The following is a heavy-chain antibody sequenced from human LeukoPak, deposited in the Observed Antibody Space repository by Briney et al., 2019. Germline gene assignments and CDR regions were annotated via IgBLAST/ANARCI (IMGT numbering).Heavy chain of an antibody. CDR2: ISSSGIDI. CDR3: ARVNLGALVRGVFHYIGMDV. J-gene: IGHJ6*02. CDR1: GFTFSSYA. V-gene: IGHV3-21*05. D-gene: IGHD3-10*01. Sequence: GGSLRLSCAASGFTFSSYAMGWVRQAPGKGLEWVSHISSSGIDIYYADSVKGRFTISRDNAKNSLYVQMNSLRVEDTAVYYCARVNLGALVRGVFHYIGMDVWGQGTTVTVSS.